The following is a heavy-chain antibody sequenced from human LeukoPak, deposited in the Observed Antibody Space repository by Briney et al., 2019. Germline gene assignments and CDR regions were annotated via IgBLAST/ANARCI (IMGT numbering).Heavy chain of an antibody. CDR3: ASSSGIPVDYFDY. CDR1: GYIFTSYW. J-gene: IGHJ4*02. V-gene: IGHV5-51*01. D-gene: IGHD1-26*01. CDR2: IYPGDSDT. Sequence: GESLKISCKGSGYIFTSYWIGWVRQMPGKGLEWMGIIYPGDSDTRYSPSFQGQVTISADKSISTAYLQWSSLKASDTAMYYCASSSGIPVDYFDYWGQGTLVTVSS.